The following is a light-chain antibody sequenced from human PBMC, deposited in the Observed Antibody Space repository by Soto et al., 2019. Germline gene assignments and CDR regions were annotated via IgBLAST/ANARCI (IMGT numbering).Light chain of an antibody. CDR1: SSNIGNNY. CDR3: GTWDSSPWV. J-gene: IGLJ3*02. CDR2: ENN. V-gene: IGLV1-51*02. Sequence: QSVLTQPPSVSAAPGQKVTISCSGSSSNIGNNYVSWYQQLPGTAPKLLIYENNKRPSGIPDRFPGSKSGTSATLGITGLQTGDEADYYCGTWDSSPWVFGGGTQLTVL.